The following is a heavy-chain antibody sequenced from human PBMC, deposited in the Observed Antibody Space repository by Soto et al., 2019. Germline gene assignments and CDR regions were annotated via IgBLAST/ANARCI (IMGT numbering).Heavy chain of an antibody. CDR1: GFTFSNYG. J-gene: IGHJ2*01. V-gene: IGHV3-33*01. CDR3: ARIPQIAVAGTRFGYFDL. Sequence: QVQLVESGGGVVQPGRSLRLSCAASGFTFSNYGMHWVRQAPGKGLEWVAVIWYDGSYKYYADSVKGRFTISRDNSKSTLYLQMNSLGAEDTAVYYCARIPQIAVAGTRFGYFDLWGRGTLVTVSS. D-gene: IGHD6-19*01. CDR2: IWYDGSYK.